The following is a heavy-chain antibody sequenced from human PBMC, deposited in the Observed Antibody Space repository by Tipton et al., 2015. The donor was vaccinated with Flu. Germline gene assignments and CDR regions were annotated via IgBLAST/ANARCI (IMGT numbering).Heavy chain of an antibody. CDR1: GGSIRNYY. CDR3: ARDLRGYSGYTGGDAFDV. D-gene: IGHD5-12*01. CDR2: ISHSGST. V-gene: IGHV4-4*07. Sequence: TLSLTCTVSGGSIRNYYWSWIRQPAGKGLEWIGRISHSGSTNYNASLNGRVTMPVDPSRGQLSLRLSSATAADTAKYYCARDLRGYSGYTGGDAFDVWGQVTMVTVSS. J-gene: IGHJ3*01.